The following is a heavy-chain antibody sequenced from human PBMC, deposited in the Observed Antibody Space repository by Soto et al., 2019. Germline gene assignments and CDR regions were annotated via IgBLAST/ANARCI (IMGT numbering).Heavy chain of an antibody. D-gene: IGHD3-22*01. J-gene: IGHJ4*02. CDR1: GHIFSNYW. CDR3: ARQRLWGTSGYYYFEN. Sequence: GESLKISCKGSGHIFSNYWIGWVRQMPGKGLEWMGIIYPGDSDTRYSPSFQGQVTITVDKSIYTAYLQWSRLKASDTAIYYCARQRLWGTSGYYYFENWGQGTLVTVSS. V-gene: IGHV5-51*01. CDR2: IYPGDSDT.